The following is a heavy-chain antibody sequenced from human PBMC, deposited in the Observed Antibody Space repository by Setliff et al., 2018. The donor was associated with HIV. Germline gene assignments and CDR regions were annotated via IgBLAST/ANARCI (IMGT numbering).Heavy chain of an antibody. CDR1: GFTFSDYA. V-gene: IGHV3-21*01. Sequence: PGESLKISCATSGFTFSDYAMNWVRQTPGKGLEWVSSISASATYIYYADSVKGRFTISRDNAENSLYLQMNSLRAEDTAVYYCARDNGRYFDRGWFDPWGQGALVTVSS. J-gene: IGHJ5*02. D-gene: IGHD3-9*01. CDR2: ISASATYI. CDR3: ARDNGRYFDRGWFDP.